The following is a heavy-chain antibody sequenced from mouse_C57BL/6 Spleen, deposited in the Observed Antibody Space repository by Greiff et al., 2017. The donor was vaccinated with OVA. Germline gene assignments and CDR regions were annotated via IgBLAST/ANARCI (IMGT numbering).Heavy chain of an antibody. J-gene: IGHJ2*01. CDR2: ISSGSSTI. Sequence: DVQLVESGGGLVKPGGSLKLSCAASGFTFSDYGMHWVRQAPEKGLEWVAYISSGSSTIYYADTVKGRFTISRDNAKNTLFLQMTSLRSEDTAMYYCAKDYYGSFDYWGQGTTLTVSS. V-gene: IGHV5-17*01. CDR1: GFTFSDYG. CDR3: AKDYYGSFDY. D-gene: IGHD1-1*01.